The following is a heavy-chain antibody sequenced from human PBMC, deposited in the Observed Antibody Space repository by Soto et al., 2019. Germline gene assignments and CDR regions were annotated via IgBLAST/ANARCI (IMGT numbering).Heavy chain of an antibody. Sequence: PGGSLRLSCAASGFTFSSYVMHWVRQAPGKGLEWVAVIWYDGSNKYYADSVKGRFTISRDTAKNSLYLQMNSLRAEDTALYFCARASPRGRYFDWLIFPMGHWGQGTLVTVSS. CDR3: ARASPRGRYFDWLIFPMGH. CDR2: IWYDGSNK. V-gene: IGHV3-33*01. CDR1: GFTFSSYV. J-gene: IGHJ4*02. D-gene: IGHD3-9*01.